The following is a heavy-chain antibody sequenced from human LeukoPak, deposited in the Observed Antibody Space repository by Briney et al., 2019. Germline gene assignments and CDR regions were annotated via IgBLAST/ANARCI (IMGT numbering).Heavy chain of an antibody. CDR2: ISWNSGSI. CDR3: AKDSRSGHITMIVLSRAFDI. V-gene: IGHV3-9*01. D-gene: IGHD3-22*01. J-gene: IGHJ3*02. CDR1: GFTFDDYA. Sequence: GRSLRLSCAASGFTFDDYAMHWVRQAPGKGLEWVSGISWNSGSIGYADSVKGRFTISRDNAKNSLYLQMNSLRAEDTALYYCAKDSRSGHITMIVLSRAFDIWGQGTMVTVSS.